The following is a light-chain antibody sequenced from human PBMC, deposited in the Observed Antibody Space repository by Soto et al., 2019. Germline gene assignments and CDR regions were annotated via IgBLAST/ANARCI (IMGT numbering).Light chain of an antibody. V-gene: IGKV3-11*01. CDR3: QQRSDWPWT. CDR1: ESVTEY. CDR2: DVS. J-gene: IGKJ1*01. Sequence: EIVLTQSPSTLALSPGERGTLSCRASESVTEYLAWYQQKPGQAPRLLVYDVSNRAAGIPTRFSGGGSGTDFTLTISNVEPEDFEVYYCQQRSDWPWTFGQGTKVDIK.